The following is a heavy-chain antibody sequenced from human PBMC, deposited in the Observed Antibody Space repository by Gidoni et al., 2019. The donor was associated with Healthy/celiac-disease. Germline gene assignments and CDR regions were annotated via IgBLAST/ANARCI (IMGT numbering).Heavy chain of an antibody. CDR1: GCTFSSYA. J-gene: IGHJ4*02. CDR2: LSGSGGST. D-gene: IGHD4-17*01. V-gene: IGHV3-23*01. CDR3: AKGDYGDYDY. Sequence: EVQQLESGGGVVQPGGGLRRRWAASGCTFSSYAMSWVRQAPGKGLELVSALSGSGGSTYYADSVTGRFTISRDNSTNTLYLQMNSLRAEDTAVYYCAKGDYGDYDYWGQGTLVTVSS.